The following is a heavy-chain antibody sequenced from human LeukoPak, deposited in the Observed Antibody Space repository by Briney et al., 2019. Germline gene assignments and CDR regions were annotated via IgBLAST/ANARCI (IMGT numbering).Heavy chain of an antibody. Sequence: SVKASCKASGGTFSSYAISWVRQAPGQGLEWMGRIIPILGIANYAQKFQGRVTITADKSTSTAYMELNSLRAEDTAVYYCAKDGRSAARHSNYYGSGDWGQGTLVTVSS. V-gene: IGHV1-69*04. J-gene: IGHJ4*02. CDR3: AKDGRSAARHSNYYGSGD. CDR1: GGTFSSYA. CDR2: IIPILGIA. D-gene: IGHD3-10*01.